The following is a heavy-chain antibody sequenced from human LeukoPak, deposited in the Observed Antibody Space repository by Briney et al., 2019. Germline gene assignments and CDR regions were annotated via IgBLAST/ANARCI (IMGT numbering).Heavy chain of an antibody. CDR2: IYTSGST. D-gene: IGHD3-22*01. CDR3: ARGYDSSGYLRSFDI. J-gene: IGHJ3*02. CDR1: GGSISSGSYF. V-gene: IGHV4-61*02. Sequence: SETLSLTCTVSGGSISSGSYFWSWIRQPAGKGLEWIGRIYTSGSTHYNPSLKSRVTISVDTSKNQFSLKLSSLTAADTAVYYCARGYDSSGYLRSFDIWGQGTKVTVSS.